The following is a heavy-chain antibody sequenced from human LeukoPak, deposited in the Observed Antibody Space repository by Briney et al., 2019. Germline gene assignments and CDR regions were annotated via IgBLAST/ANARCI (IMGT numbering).Heavy chain of an antibody. Sequence: ASVKVSCKASGYTFSDYYKHWVRQAPGQGLEWMGWIVPKTGDTNHARKFQGRVIMTRDTSINTAYMELTTLRYDDAAVYYCARSACSRTTCPDFWGQGTLVTISS. CDR2: IVPKTGDT. D-gene: IGHD2-2*01. CDR3: ARSACSRTTCPDF. J-gene: IGHJ4*02. CDR1: GYTFSDYY. V-gene: IGHV1-2*02.